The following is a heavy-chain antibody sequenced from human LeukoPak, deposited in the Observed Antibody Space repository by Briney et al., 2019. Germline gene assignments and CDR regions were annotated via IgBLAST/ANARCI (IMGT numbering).Heavy chain of an antibody. CDR2: INHSGST. J-gene: IGHJ5*02. Sequence: SETLSLTCAVDGGSFSGYYWSWIRQPPGTGLEWIGEINHSGSTNYNPSLKSRVTISVDTSKDQFSLKLSSVTAADTAVYYCARWVVVPAAESHYNWFDPWGQGTLVTVSS. D-gene: IGHD2-2*01. V-gene: IGHV4-34*01. CDR3: ARWVVVPAAESHYNWFDP. CDR1: GGSFSGYY.